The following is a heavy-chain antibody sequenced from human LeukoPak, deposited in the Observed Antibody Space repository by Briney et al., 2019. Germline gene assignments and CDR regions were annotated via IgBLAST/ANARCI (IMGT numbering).Heavy chain of an antibody. V-gene: IGHV3-43*02. CDR1: GFTFDDYA. D-gene: IGHD6-6*01. CDR2: ISGDGGST. CDR3: AKTEEYSSSSHAFDY. J-gene: IGHJ4*02. Sequence: PGGSLRLSCAASGFTFDDYAMHGVRQAPGKGLEWVSLISGDGGSTYYADSVKGRFTISRDNSKNSLYLQMNSLRTEDTALYYCAKTEEYSSSSHAFDYWGQGTLVTVSS.